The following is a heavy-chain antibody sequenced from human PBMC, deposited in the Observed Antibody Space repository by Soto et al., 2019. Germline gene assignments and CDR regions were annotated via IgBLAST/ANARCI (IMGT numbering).Heavy chain of an antibody. CDR3: ARHRYSYGVYYFDY. CDR2: IYYSGST. V-gene: IGHV4-59*08. Sequence: SEMLSLTCTVCGGSINSYYWSWIRQPPGKGLEWIGYIYYSGSTNYSPSLKSRVTISVDTSKNQFSLRLSSVTAADTALYYCARHRYSYGVYYFDYWGQGTLVTVSS. J-gene: IGHJ4*02. D-gene: IGHD5-18*01. CDR1: GGSINSYY.